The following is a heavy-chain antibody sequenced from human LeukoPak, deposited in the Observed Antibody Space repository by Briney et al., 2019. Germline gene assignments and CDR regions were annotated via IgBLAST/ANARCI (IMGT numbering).Heavy chain of an antibody. CDR1: GGSFSGNY. V-gene: IGHV4-34*01. D-gene: IGHD6-19*01. CDR2: INHSGST. Sequence: SETLSVTCAVYGGSFSGNYWSCIRQPPGKGLEWIGEINHSGSTNYNPSLKSRVTISVDTSKNQFSLKLSSVTAADTAVYYCATGAVAGTYYFHYWGQGTLVTVSS. J-gene: IGHJ4*02. CDR3: ATGAVAGTYYFHY.